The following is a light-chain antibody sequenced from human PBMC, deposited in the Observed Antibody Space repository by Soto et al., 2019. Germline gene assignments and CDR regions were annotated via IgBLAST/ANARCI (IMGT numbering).Light chain of an antibody. CDR2: GAS. V-gene: IGKV1-5*01. J-gene: IGKJ1*01. Sequence: DIQMTQSPSTLSASVGDRVTITCRASQGISKWLAWYQQKPGKAPKLLIYGASSLENGVPSRFSGSGSGTEFTLTISSLQPDDFATYLCQQYNSYDMWSFGQGTKVDLK. CDR1: QGISKW. CDR3: QQYNSYDMWS.